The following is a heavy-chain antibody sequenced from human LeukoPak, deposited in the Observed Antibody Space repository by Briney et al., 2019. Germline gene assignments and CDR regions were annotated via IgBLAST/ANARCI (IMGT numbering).Heavy chain of an antibody. D-gene: IGHD6-19*01. Sequence: PGGSLRLSCAASGFTFSSFSMNWVRQAPGKGLEWVANIKQDGSEKYYVDSVKGRFTISRDNAKNSLYLQMNSLRAEDTAVYYCARGSGYSSGWQGGPDYWGQGTLVTVSS. V-gene: IGHV3-7*04. CDR1: GFTFSSFS. CDR3: ARGSGYSSGWQGGPDY. CDR2: IKQDGSEK. J-gene: IGHJ4*02.